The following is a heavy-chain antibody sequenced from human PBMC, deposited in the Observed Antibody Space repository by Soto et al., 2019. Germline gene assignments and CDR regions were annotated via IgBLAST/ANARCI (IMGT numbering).Heavy chain of an antibody. J-gene: IGHJ4*02. CDR3: ARESEDLASNFDY. CDR1: GFTFTRYS. Sequence: PVGSLRLSCAASGFTFTRYSMNWVRQAPGKGLEWVSSISSTTNYIYYGDSMKGRFTISRDNAKNSLYLEMNSLRAEGTAVYYCARESEDLASNFDYRGQGTLVTVSS. V-gene: IGHV3-21*06. CDR2: ISSTTNYI.